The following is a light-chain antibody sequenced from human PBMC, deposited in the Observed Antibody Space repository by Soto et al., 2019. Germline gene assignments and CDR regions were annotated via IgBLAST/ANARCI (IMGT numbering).Light chain of an antibody. CDR2: DVS. J-gene: IGKJ2*01. Sequence: DIQMTQSPSTLSASVGDRVTITCRASQSINSWLAWYQQKPGKAPNLLIYDVSSLESGVPSRFSGSGSGTEFTLTISSLQPDDFATYYCQQHNSFPYTFGQGTKLEIK. V-gene: IGKV1-5*01. CDR1: QSINSW. CDR3: QQHNSFPYT.